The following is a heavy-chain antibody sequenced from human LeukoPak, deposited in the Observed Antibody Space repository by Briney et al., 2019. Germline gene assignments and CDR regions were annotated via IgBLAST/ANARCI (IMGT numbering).Heavy chain of an antibody. Sequence: GGSLTLSCSGSGFTFSDYAIHWLRQAPGKGPEYVSLINNSGDKTYYADSVKGRFTISRDNSKNTVSLQMSSLRAEDTAMYYCAKDLYKGDTSTWYYFDYWGQGSLVTVSA. CDR3: AKDLYKGDTSTWYYFDY. CDR1: GFTFSDYA. J-gene: IGHJ4*02. CDR2: INNSGDKT. D-gene: IGHD6-13*01. V-gene: IGHV3-64D*08.